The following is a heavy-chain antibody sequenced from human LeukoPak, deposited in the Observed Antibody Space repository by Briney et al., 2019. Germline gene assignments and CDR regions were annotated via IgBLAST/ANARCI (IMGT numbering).Heavy chain of an antibody. D-gene: IGHD2-2*01. CDR2: IHTSGST. V-gene: IGHV4-4*07. CDR1: GGSISSYY. Sequence: KPSETLSLTCTVSGGSISSYYWSWLRQPAGKVLEWIGRIHTSGSTNYNPSLKSRVTMSVDTSKNQFSLKLSSVTAADTAVYYCASSGGVVHYYAMDVWGQGTTVTVSS. CDR3: ASSGGVVHYYAMDV. J-gene: IGHJ6*02.